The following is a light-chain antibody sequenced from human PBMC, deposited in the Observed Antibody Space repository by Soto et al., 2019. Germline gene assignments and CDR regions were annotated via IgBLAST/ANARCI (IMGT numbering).Light chain of an antibody. CDR2: ANN. V-gene: IGLV1-44*01. CDR1: NSNIGGNT. Sequence: QSVLTQPPSASGTPGQRVTISCSGSNSNIGGNTVNWYQQVPGTAPELLIYANNQRLSGVPDRFSGSKSGTSASLAISGLQSEDEADYYCVAWDDSLSWVFGGGTKLTVL. CDR3: VAWDDSLSWV. J-gene: IGLJ3*02.